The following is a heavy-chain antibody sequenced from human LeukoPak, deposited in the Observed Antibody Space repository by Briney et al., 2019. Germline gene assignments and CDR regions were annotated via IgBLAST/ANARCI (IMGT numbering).Heavy chain of an antibody. Sequence: SETLSLTCTVSGGSIANYFWNWIRQSPGKRLEWIGYIQNSGTIYHPSLKSRVSISVDTSKNQFSLKLSSVTASDTGVYYCARGRGYNSNSLRSFDFWGQGTLVTVSS. CDR2: IQNSGT. CDR3: ARGRGYNSNSLRSFDF. V-gene: IGHV4-59*01. CDR1: GGSIANYF. J-gene: IGHJ4*02. D-gene: IGHD4-11*01.